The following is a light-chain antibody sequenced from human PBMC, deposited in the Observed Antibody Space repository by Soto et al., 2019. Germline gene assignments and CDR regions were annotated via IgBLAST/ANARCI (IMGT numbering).Light chain of an antibody. CDR3: SLYTTSSTYV. CDR1: SSDVGGYNY. CDR2: DVS. Sequence: QSVLTQPASVSGSPGQSITISCTGTSSDVGGYNYVSWHQQHPGKVPKLMIYDVSYRPSGVSSRFSGSKSGNTASLTISGLQAEDEADYYCSLYTTSSTYVFGTGTKLTVL. V-gene: IGLV2-14*01. J-gene: IGLJ1*01.